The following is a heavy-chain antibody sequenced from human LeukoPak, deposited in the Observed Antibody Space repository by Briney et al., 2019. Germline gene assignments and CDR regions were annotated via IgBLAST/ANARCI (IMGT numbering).Heavy chain of an antibody. CDR1: GYSFTGYH. CDR3: ARGPNHYYYMDF. D-gene: IGHD2-8*01. V-gene: IGHV1-2*02. J-gene: IGHJ6*03. Sequence: ASVKVSCKASGYSFTGYHIHWVRQAPGQGLEWMGWINPDGGVSKSAQKFQGRVTMTRDKSINTVYMELSGLTSDDTALYYCARGPNHYYYMDFWGKGTTVSVSS. CDR2: INPDGGVS.